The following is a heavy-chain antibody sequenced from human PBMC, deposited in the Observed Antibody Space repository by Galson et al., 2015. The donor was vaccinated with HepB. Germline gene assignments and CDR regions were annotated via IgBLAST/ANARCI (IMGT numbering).Heavy chain of an antibody. CDR2: ISAYNGNT. Sequence: VKVSCKASGYTFTSYGISWVRQAPGQGLEWMGWISAYNGNTNYAQKLQGRVTMTTDTSTSTAYMELRSLRSDDTAVYYCARLSSWSDYYYYYYMDVWGKGTTVTVSS. CDR1: GYTFTSYG. V-gene: IGHV1-18*01. J-gene: IGHJ6*03. CDR3: ARLSSWSDYYYYYYMDV. D-gene: IGHD6-13*01.